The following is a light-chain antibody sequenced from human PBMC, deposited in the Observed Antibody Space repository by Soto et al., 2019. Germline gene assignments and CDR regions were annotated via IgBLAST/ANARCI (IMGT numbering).Light chain of an antibody. CDR2: DVT. CDR3: GSYSNRGTLGVV. J-gene: IGLJ2*01. V-gene: IGLV2-14*01. Sequence: QSVLTQPAFVSVSPGQSITISCTGTSSDVGGYNYVSWYQQHPAKAPKLVIYDVTTRPSGVSIRLSGSKSGNTASLTISGLQAEDEAHYYCGSYSNRGTLGVVFGGGTKLTVL. CDR1: SSDVGGYNY.